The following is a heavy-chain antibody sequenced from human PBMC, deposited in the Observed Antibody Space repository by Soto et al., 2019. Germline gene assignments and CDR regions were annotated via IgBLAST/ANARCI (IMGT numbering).Heavy chain of an antibody. CDR1: GFTFSSYA. CDR2: ISGSGGST. D-gene: IGHD3-22*01. V-gene: IGHV3-23*01. Sequence: GGSLRLSCAASGFTFSSYAMSWVRQAPGKGLEWVSAISGSGGSTYYADSVKGRFTISRDNSKNTLYLQMNSLRAEDTAVYYCAKTPYYYDSSGFSAEYFQHWGQGTLVTVSS. J-gene: IGHJ1*01. CDR3: AKTPYYYDSSGFSAEYFQH.